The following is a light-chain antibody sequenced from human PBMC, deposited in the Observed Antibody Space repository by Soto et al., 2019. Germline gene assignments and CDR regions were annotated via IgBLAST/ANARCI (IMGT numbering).Light chain of an antibody. CDR3: QQYNNWPGT. V-gene: IGKV3-15*01. Sequence: EIVLTQSPGTLSVSPGERATLSCRASQSVSSKLAWYQQKPSQAPRLLFYGASTGATGLPARFSGSGSETEFTLSISSLQSEDFAVYYFQQYNNWPGTFGQGTKVEIK. CDR1: QSVSSK. CDR2: GAS. J-gene: IGKJ1*01.